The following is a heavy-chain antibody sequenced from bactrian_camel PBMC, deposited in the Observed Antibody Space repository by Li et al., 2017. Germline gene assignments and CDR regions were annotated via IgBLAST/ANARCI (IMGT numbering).Heavy chain of an antibody. CDR2: ISFDGNT. V-gene: IGHV3S53*01. Sequence: VQLVESGGGSVQAGGSLRLSCEVSGNIDGTNCIGWFRQYPGKEREEVALISFDGNTKYSDSVKGRFTISKDNNKNILYLQMDNLKSEDTAMCYCAADPYMTCIPPNVPRFDFLGRGTQVTVS. D-gene: IGHD3*01. CDR1: GNIDGTNC. J-gene: IGHJ4*01.